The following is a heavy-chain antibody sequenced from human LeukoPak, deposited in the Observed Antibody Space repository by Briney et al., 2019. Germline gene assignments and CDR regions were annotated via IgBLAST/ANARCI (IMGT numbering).Heavy chain of an antibody. J-gene: IGHJ4*02. CDR2: ITSPVGRI. CDR3: ATDGRSSGWYGFDY. CDR1: GFTFTTYS. D-gene: IGHD6-19*01. Sequence: PGGSVRLSCAASGFTFTTYSMNWVGQAPGKGLEWVSSITSPVGRIYYADSLKGRITISRDNARSSLYLQMNSLTAEDTAVYYCATDGRSSGWYGFDYWGLETLGTVSS. V-gene: IGHV3-21*01.